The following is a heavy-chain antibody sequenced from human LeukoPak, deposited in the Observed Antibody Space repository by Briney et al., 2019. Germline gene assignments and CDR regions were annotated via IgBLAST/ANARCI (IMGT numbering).Heavy chain of an antibody. V-gene: IGHV1-18*01. D-gene: IGHD1-1*01. CDR1: GYTFTSYG. Sequence: ASVKVSCKASGYTFTSYGISWVRQAPGQGLEWMGWINAYNGNTNYAQKLQGRVTMTTDTSTSTAYMELRSLRSDDTAVYCCARDGLEKYKQELDYWGQGTLVTVSS. J-gene: IGHJ4*02. CDR2: INAYNGNT. CDR3: ARDGLEKYKQELDY.